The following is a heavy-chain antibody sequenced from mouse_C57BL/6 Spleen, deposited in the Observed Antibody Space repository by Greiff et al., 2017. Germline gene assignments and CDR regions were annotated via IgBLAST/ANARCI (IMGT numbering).Heavy chain of an antibody. Sequence: VKLQQPGAELVRPGSSVKLSCKASGYTFTSYWMHWVKQRPIQGLEWIGNIDPSVSETNYNQKFKDKSTLTVDKSSSTAYMRLSSLTSDDSAVYYCARGEDGYCYYDMDYWGQRASVTVSS. CDR2: IDPSVSET. CDR1: GYTFTSYW. D-gene: IGHD2-3*01. CDR3: ARGEDGYCYYDMDY. V-gene: IGHV1-52*01. J-gene: IGHJ4*01.